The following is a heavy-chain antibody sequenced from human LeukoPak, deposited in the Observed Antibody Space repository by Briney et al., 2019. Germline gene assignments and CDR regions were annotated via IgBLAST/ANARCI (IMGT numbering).Heavy chain of an antibody. J-gene: IGHJ4*02. CDR2: IRSKANSYAT. D-gene: IGHD1-1*01. CDR1: GFTFSGSA. CDR3: TRRVGFAGTTTGDY. Sequence: GGSLRLSCAASGFTFSGSAMHWVRQASGKGLEWVGRIRSKANSYATAYAASVKGRFTISRDDSKNTAYLQMNSLKTEDTAVYHCTRRVGFAGTTTGDYWGQGTLVTVSS. V-gene: IGHV3-73*01.